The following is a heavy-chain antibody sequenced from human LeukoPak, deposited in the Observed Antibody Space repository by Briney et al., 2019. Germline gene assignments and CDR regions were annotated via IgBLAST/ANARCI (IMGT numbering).Heavy chain of an antibody. Sequence: PGGSLRLSCAASGFTFSSYGMHWVRQAPGKGLEWVAFIRYDGSNKYYADSVKGRFTISRDNSKNTLYLQMNSLRAEDTAVCYCAKDHSYYGSGSYSGFDPWGQGTLVTVSS. J-gene: IGHJ5*02. CDR3: AKDHSYYGSGSYSGFDP. CDR1: GFTFSSYG. CDR2: IRYDGSNK. D-gene: IGHD3-10*01. V-gene: IGHV3-30*02.